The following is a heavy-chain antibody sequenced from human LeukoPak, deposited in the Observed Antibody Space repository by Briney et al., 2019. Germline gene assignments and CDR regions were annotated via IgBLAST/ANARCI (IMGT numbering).Heavy chain of an antibody. V-gene: IGHV3-23*01. Sequence: GSLRLSCAASGFTFSSYGMSWVRQAPGKGLEWVSTISSSAGNTYYADSVKGRFTISRDDSKNTAYLQMNSLKTKDTAVYYCTSLHYDYVWGSYRYYWGQGTLVTVSS. CDR1: GFTFSSYG. CDR2: ISSSAGNT. CDR3: TSLHYDYVWGSYRYY. J-gene: IGHJ4*02. D-gene: IGHD3-16*02.